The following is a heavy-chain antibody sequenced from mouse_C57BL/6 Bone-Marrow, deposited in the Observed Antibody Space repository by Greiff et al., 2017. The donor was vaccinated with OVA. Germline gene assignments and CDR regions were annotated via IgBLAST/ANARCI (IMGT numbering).Heavy chain of an antibody. CDR3: ARALYYDYDEGFDY. CDR2: ISNGGGST. CDR1: GFTFSDYY. V-gene: IGHV5-12*01. J-gene: IGHJ2*01. D-gene: IGHD2-4*01. Sequence: EVQLVESGGGLVQPGGSLKLSCAASGFTFSDYYMYWVRQTPEKRLEWVAYISNGGGSTYYPDTVKGRFTISRDNAKNTLYLQMSRLKSEDTAMYYCARALYYDYDEGFDYWGQGTTLTVSS.